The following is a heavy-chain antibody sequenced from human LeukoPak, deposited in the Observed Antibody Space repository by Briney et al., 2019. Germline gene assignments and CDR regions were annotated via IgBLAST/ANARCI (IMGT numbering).Heavy chain of an antibody. CDR1: GFTFSNYA. Sequence: GGSLLLACAAPGFTFSNYAIGWVRQAPGKGLEWVAVIWYDGSKKYYAESVKGRFTIHIDNYKHTLYLRTNSLRAEHTAVYYYARRDGDNDRGFDYWCQGTLVTVSS. CDR2: IWYDGSKK. CDR3: ARRDGDNDRGFDY. D-gene: IGHD4-23*01. J-gene: IGHJ4*02. V-gene: IGHV3-33*08.